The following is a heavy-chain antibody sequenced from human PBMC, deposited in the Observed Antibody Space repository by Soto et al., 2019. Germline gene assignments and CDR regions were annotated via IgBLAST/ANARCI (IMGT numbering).Heavy chain of an antibody. CDR2: ISAYNGNT. J-gene: IGHJ3*02. CDR1: GYTFTSYG. D-gene: IGHD2-15*01. Sequence: ASVKVSCKASGYTFTSYGISWVRQAPGQGLEWMGWISAYNGNTNYAQKLQGRVTMTTDTSTSPAYMELRSLRSDDTAVYYCAREPCSGGSCYWDFDAFDIWGQGTMVTVSS. CDR3: AREPCSGGSCYWDFDAFDI. V-gene: IGHV1-18*01.